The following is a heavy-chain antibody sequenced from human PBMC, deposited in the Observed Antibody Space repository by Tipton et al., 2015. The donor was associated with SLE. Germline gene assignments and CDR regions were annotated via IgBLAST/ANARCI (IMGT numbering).Heavy chain of an antibody. CDR2: IRSKANSYAT. D-gene: IGHD3-22*01. V-gene: IGHV3-73*01. Sequence: GSLRLSCAASGFIVSDNYMTWVRQASGKGLEWVGRIRSKANSYATAYAASVKGRFTISRDDSKNTAYLQMNSLKTEDTAVYYCSRRGYYDSSGYLDYWGQGTLVTVSS. CDR3: SRRGYYDSSGYLDY. CDR1: GFIVSDNY. J-gene: IGHJ4*02.